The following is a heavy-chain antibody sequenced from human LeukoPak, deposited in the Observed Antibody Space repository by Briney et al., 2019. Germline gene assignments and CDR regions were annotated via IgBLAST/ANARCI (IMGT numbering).Heavy chain of an antibody. Sequence: ASVKVSCKASGYTFTSFGISWVRKAPAQGLEWMGWISAYNGNTNYAHNLQGRVTMTTDTSTSTAYMELRSLRSDDTAVYYCARDPGSFLSSSGWLNWFDPWGQGTLVTVSS. CDR1: GYTFTSFG. J-gene: IGHJ5*02. CDR2: ISAYNGNT. D-gene: IGHD6-19*01. CDR3: ARDPGSFLSSSGWLNWFDP. V-gene: IGHV1-18*01.